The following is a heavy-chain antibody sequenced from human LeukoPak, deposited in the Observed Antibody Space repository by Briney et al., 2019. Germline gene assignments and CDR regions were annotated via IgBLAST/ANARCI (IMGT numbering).Heavy chain of an antibody. CDR1: GLSISGQW. CDR3: GYTNNFYH. Sequence: GGSLRLSCVASGLSISGQWMNWVRQAPGQGLEWVANIKHDGSEEYYVDSVKGRFTISRDDGRNSVSLQMNSVRAEDTAVYYCGYTNNFYHWGQGTLVVVSS. J-gene: IGHJ4*02. D-gene: IGHD3-16*02. CDR2: IKHDGSEE. V-gene: IGHV3-7*01.